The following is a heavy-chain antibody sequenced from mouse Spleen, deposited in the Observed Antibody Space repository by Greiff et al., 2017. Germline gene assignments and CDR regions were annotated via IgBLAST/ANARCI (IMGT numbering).Heavy chain of an antibody. Sequence: QVQLQQPGAELVKPGASVKLSCKASGYTFTSYWMHWVKQRPGQGLEWIGMIHPNSGSTNYNEKFKSKATLTVDKSSSTAYMQLSSLTSEDSAVYYCARSAYYSNPYAMDYWGQGTSVTVSS. J-gene: IGHJ4*01. CDR3: ARSAYYSNPYAMDY. CDR2: IHPNSGST. V-gene: IGHV1-64*01. CDR1: GYTFTSYW. D-gene: IGHD2-5*01.